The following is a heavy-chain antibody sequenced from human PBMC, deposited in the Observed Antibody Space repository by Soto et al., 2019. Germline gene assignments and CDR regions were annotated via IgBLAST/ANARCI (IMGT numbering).Heavy chain of an antibody. CDR2: IYYSGST. CDR1: GGSISSYY. D-gene: IGHD5-12*01. J-gene: IGHJ4*02. V-gene: IGHV4-59*01. CDR3: ARGYGGYVPFDY. Sequence: PSETLSLTCTVSGGSISSYYWSWIRQPPGKGLEWIGYIYYSGSTNYNPSLKSRVTISVDTSKNQFSLKLSSVTAADTAVYYCARGYGGYVPFDYWGQGTLVTVSS.